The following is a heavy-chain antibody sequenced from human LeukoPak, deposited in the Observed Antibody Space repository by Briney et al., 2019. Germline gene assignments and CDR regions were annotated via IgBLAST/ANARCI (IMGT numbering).Heavy chain of an antibody. CDR2: ISGSSSYI. CDR1: GFTFSTYN. CDR3: GRGHWGLDY. Sequence: PGGSLRLSCAASGFTFSTYNMNWVRQAPGKGVEWVSSISGSSSYIYYADSVKGRFSISRENAKNSLYLQMNSLRAEDTALYYCGRGHWGLDYWGQGALVTVSS. V-gene: IGHV3-21*01. J-gene: IGHJ4*02. D-gene: IGHD7-27*01.